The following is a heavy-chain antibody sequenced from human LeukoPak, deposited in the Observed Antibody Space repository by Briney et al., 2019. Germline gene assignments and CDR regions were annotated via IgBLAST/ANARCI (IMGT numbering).Heavy chain of an antibody. Sequence: PSETLSLTCTVSGGSISSYYSSWLRQPPGQGLEGIGYIYYRGSPNYIPSLKDRVTISVGTSKKQFSLKLSSVTAADTAVYYWARAHPSTVWFGDRRVWFDPWGQGTLVTVSS. J-gene: IGHJ5*02. V-gene: IGHV4-59*01. CDR3: ARAHPSTVWFGDRRVWFDP. D-gene: IGHD3-10*01. CDR1: GGSISSYY. CDR2: IYYRGSP.